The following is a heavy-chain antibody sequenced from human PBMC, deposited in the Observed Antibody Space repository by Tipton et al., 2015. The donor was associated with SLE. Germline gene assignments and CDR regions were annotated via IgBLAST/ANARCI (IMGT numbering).Heavy chain of an antibody. CDR2: IHYSGRA. D-gene: IGHD5/OR15-5a*01. J-gene: IGHJ3*02. V-gene: IGHV4-31*03. CDR3: AREVNIVDDSDAFDI. CDR1: GGSISSSYYF. Sequence: TLSLTCTVSGGSISSSYYFWSWVRQLPGKGLEWISYIHYSGRAFYNPSLKSRVFTSVDISQNQFSLNLNSVTAADTAVYYCAREVNIVDDSDAFDIWGQGTMVTVSP.